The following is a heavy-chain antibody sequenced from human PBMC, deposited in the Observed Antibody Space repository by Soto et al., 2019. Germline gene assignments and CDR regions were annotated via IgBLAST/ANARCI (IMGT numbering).Heavy chain of an antibody. Sequence: QVQLQQWGAGLLKPSETLSLTCAVYGGSFSGYYWSWIRQPPGKGLEWIGEINHGGSTNYNPSLKSRVTISVDTSKNQFSLKLSSVTAADTAVYYCARGRLATVTTGGSFEDYWGQGTLVTVSS. CDR2: INHGGST. J-gene: IGHJ4*02. V-gene: IGHV4-34*01. CDR1: GGSFSGYY. D-gene: IGHD4-17*01. CDR3: ARGRLATVTTGGSFEDY.